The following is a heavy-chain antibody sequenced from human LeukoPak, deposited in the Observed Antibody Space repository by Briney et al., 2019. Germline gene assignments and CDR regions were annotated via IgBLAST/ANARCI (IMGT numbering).Heavy chain of an antibody. CDR1: GFTFSSYA. D-gene: IGHD3-9*01. Sequence: PGGSLRLSCAASGFTFSSYAMSWVRQAPGKGLEWVSAISGSGGSTYYADSVKGRFTISRDNSKDTLYLQMNSLRAEDTAVYYCANWYYDILTGYYRDGGNAFDIWGQGTMVTVSS. CDR3: ANWYYDILTGYYRDGGNAFDI. CDR2: ISGSGGST. V-gene: IGHV3-23*01. J-gene: IGHJ3*02.